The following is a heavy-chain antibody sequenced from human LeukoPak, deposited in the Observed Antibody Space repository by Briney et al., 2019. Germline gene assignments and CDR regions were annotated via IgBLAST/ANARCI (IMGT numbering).Heavy chain of an antibody. V-gene: IGHV4-34*01. CDR1: AESFSGYH. Sequence: PSETLSLTCGVYAESFSGYHRTWIRLRPGKGLDWIGDIDHSGSAHYNPSLKSRVTISVDTSNKQFSLNLHSVTAADTAVYYCARGFPSSSRWFDPWGQGTLVTVSS. D-gene: IGHD6-6*01. J-gene: IGHJ5*02. CDR3: ARGFPSSSRWFDP. CDR2: IDHSGSA.